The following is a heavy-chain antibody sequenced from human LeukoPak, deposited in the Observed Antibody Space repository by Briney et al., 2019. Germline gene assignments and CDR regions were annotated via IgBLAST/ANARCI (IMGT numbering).Heavy chain of an antibody. CDR1: GGTFSSYA. V-gene: IGHV1-69*13. D-gene: IGHD6-13*01. CDR2: IIPIFGTA. Sequence: SVKVSCKASGGTFSSYAISWVRQAPGQGLEWMGGIIPIFGTANYAQKFQGRVTITADESTSTAYMELSSPRSEDTAVYYCARSQQLVGWWFDPWGQGTLVTVSS. CDR3: ARSQQLVGWWFDP. J-gene: IGHJ5*02.